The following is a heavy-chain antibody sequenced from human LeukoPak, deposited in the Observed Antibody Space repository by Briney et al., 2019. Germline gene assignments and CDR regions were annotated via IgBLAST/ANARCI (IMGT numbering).Heavy chain of an antibody. D-gene: IGHD2-8*01. CDR1: GGTFSSYA. CDR2: IIPIFGTA. Sequence: GASVKVSCKASGGTFSSYAISWVRQAPGQGLEWMGGIIPIFGTANYAQKFQGRVTITADESTSTAYMELSSLRFEDTAVYYRVCQYAIEVPVPLNTMSYYYYYMDVWGKGTTVTISS. V-gene: IGHV1-69*13. CDR3: VCQYAIEVPVPLNTMSYYYYYMDV. J-gene: IGHJ6*03.